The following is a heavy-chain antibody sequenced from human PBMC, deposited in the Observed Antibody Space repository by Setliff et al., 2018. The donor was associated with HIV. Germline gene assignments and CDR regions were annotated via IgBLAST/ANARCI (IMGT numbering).Heavy chain of an antibody. Sequence: ASVKVSCKASGYTFTTYDINRVRQATGQGLEWMGWMNSNSGNTGYAERFQGRVTMTRDTSISTVYMELTSLRSEDMAVYYCARGLRQNRSNSDVFDVWGQGTVVTVSS. CDR1: GYTFTTYD. J-gene: IGHJ3*01. CDR2: MNSNSGNT. V-gene: IGHV1-8*02. CDR3: ARGLRQNRSNSDVFDV. D-gene: IGHD4-4*01.